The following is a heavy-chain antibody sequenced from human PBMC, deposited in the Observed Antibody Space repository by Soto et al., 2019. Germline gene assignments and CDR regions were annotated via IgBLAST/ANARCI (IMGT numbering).Heavy chain of an antibody. J-gene: IGHJ4*02. V-gene: IGHV4-4*07. CDR1: GDSISGSQW. CDR3: ARESRSELGTVEY. Sequence: PSETLSLTCAVSGDSISGSQWWSWIRQPAGKGLECLGRIYASGTTTYNPSLRSRVTMSVDTSKNQFSLNLNSVTAADTAVYYCARESRSELGTVEYWGQGTLVTVSS. D-gene: IGHD1-1*01. CDR2: IYASGTT.